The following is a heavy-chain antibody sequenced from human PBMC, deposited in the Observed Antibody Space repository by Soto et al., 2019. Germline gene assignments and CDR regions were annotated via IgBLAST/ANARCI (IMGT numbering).Heavy chain of an antibody. CDR1: CGSISSYY. Sequence: PSETLSLTVTVSCGSISSYYWIWIRQPPGKGLEWIGYIYYSGSTNYNPSLKSRVTISVDTSKNQFSLKLSSVTAADTAVYYCARVRRVVAATQTSYYFDYWGQGTLVTVSS. J-gene: IGHJ4*02. D-gene: IGHD2-15*01. CDR3: ARVRRVVAATQTSYYFDY. CDR2: IYYSGST. V-gene: IGHV4-59*01.